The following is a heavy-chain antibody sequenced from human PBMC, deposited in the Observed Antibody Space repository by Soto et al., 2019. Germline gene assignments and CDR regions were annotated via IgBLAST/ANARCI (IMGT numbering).Heavy chain of an antibody. CDR3: ARVSARGLDY. Sequence: SETLSLTCAVYGGSFSGNFWSWIRQPPGKGLEWIGEINRSGSTNYIPSLKSRVTISVDTSKNQFSLKLSSVSAADTAVYYCARVSARGLDYWGQGTLVTVSS. CDR1: GGSFSGNF. V-gene: IGHV4-34*01. J-gene: IGHJ4*02. D-gene: IGHD3-10*01. CDR2: INRSGST.